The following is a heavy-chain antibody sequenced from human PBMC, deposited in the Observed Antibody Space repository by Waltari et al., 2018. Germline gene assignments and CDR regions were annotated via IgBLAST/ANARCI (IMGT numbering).Heavy chain of an antibody. CDR3: ARGLVYYYDSSGYYALDY. CDR1: GGTFSSYA. V-gene: IGHV1-69*05. CDR2: IIPIFGTA. Sequence: QVQLVQSGAEVKKPGSSVKVSCKASGGTFSSYAISWVRQAPGQGLEWMGGIIPIFGTANYAQKFQGRVTITTDESTSTAYMELSSLRSEDTAVYYCARGLVYYYDSSGYYALDYWGQGTLVTVSS. D-gene: IGHD3-22*01. J-gene: IGHJ4*02.